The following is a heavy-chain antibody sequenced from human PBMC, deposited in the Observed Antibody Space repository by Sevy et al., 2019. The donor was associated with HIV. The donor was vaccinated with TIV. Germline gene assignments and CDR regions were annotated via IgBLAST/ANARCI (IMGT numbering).Heavy chain of an antibody. CDR1: GFTFSSYW. CDR2: IKQAGSKK. D-gene: IGHD4-17*01. Sequence: GGSLRLSCAASGFTFSSYWMSWVRQAPGKGLEWVANIKQAGSKKYFVDSVKGRFTISRDNAKNSLYLQMNSLRAEDTAVYYCATDQRTVVSYYHGMDVWGQGTTVTVSS. V-gene: IGHV3-7*01. CDR3: ATDQRTVVSYYHGMDV. J-gene: IGHJ6*02.